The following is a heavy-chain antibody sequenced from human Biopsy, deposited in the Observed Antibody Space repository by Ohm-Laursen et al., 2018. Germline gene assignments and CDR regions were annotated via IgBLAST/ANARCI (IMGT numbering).Heavy chain of an antibody. CDR1: GDSISGGGYY. CDR3: ARDYGSGSLFDP. J-gene: IGHJ5*02. CDR2: IHYMGST. D-gene: IGHD2-15*01. V-gene: IGHV4-31*02. Sequence: SDTLSLTWPVSGDSISGGGYYWSWIRQHPGKGLEWIGYIHYMGSTNYNPSLKSRVTISVDTSKNQFSLRLTSVTAADTAVYYCARDYGSGSLFDPWGQGTLVTVSS.